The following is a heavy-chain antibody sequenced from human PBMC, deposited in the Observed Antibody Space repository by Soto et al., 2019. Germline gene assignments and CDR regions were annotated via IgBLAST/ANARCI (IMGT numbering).Heavy chain of an antibody. V-gene: IGHV1-8*01. CDR2: MQPSTGWA. Sequence: QVQLVQSGAEVREPGASVKISCKASGYSFTSLDINWVRHTAGQGLEWIGWMQPSTGWAGYAQKLQGRVTMTSETSISKAQLELTTQTCDDTPFYYCARGASAGVDFWGQGPLVTVSS. CDR1: GYSFTSLD. J-gene: IGHJ4*02. D-gene: IGHD3-10*01. CDR3: ARGASAGVDF.